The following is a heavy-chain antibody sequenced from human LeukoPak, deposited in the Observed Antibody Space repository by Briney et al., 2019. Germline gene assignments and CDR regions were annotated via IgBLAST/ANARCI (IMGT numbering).Heavy chain of an antibody. V-gene: IGHV3-21*01. D-gene: IGHD6-19*01. CDR1: GFPFSNFY. CDR2: ISSSTSYI. Sequence: GGSLRLSCAASGFPFSNFYMSWVRQAPGKGLEWVSSISSSTSYIFYADSVRGRVTISRDNAKNSLYLQMNSLRVEDTAVYYCARDRGSGWHTFDSWGQGTLVTVSS. J-gene: IGHJ4*02. CDR3: ARDRGSGWHTFDS.